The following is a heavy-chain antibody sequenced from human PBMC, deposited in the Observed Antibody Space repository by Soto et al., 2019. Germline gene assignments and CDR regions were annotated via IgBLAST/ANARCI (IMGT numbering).Heavy chain of an antibody. J-gene: IGHJ3*01. D-gene: IGHD3-10*01. V-gene: IGHV4-34*01. CDR3: ARGKWFGEFGN. CDR2: INHSGST. CDR1: GGSFSGYY. Sequence: QVQLQQWGAGLLKPSETLSLTCAVYGGSFSGYYWSWIRQPPGKGLEWIGEINHSGSTNYNPSLKSRVTISVDTYKNQFSLKLSSVTAADTAVYYCARGKWFGEFGNWGQGTMVTVSS.